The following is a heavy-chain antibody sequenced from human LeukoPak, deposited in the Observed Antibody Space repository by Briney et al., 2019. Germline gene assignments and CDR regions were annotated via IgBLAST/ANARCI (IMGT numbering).Heavy chain of an antibody. CDR3: TRESGPYCPFGY. CDR2: ISLTGRT. CDR1: GGSIASTNW. V-gene: IGHV4-4*02. D-gene: IGHD1-26*01. Sequence: SESLSLTCGVSGGSIASTNWWSWVRQPPGQGLEWIGEISLTGRTNYNPSLIGRVIMSLDESRNQLSLTLTSVTAADTAMYYCTRESGPYCPFGYWGQGTLVVVPS. J-gene: IGHJ4*02.